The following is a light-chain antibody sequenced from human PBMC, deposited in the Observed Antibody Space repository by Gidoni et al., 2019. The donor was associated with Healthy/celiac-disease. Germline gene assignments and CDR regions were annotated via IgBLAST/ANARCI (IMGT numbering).Light chain of an antibody. J-gene: IGKJ2*01. CDR2: KAS. Sequence: DIQMTQSPSTLSASVGDRVTITSRASQSISSWLAWYQQKPGKAPKLLIYKASSLESGVPSRFSGSGSGTEFTLTISSLQPDDFATYYCQQDNTFGQGTKLEIK. CDR3: QQDNT. CDR1: QSISSW. V-gene: IGKV1-5*03.